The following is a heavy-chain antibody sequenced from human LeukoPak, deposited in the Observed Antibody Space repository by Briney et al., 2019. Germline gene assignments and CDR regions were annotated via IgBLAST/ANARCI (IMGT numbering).Heavy chain of an antibody. CDR2: INHDGGDT. CDR1: GFTFKLYW. J-gene: IGHJ5*02. CDR3: VRGGPSTWS. D-gene: IGHD2-15*01. V-gene: IGHV3-74*01. Sequence: SGGSLRLSCAASGFTFKLYWMHWVRQVPGRGPVWVSRINHDGGDTIYADSVRGRFTISRDDAKNTLYLQMNNLRAEDTAVYYCVRGGPSTWSWGQGTLVTVSS.